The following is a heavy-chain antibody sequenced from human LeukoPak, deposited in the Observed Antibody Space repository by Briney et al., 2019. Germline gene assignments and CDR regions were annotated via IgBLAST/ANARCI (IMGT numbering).Heavy chain of an antibody. Sequence: ASVKLSCTASGFTFSGYDVNWVRQAPGQGLEWVGWMNPTSGDTGYAQKFQGRVTMTRSMSRNTAYMELSRLRSEDTAVYFCARVVMKAFYYYYMDVWGKGTTIIVSS. CDR3: ARVVMKAFYYYYMDV. CDR1: GFTFSGYD. V-gene: IGHV1-8*01. J-gene: IGHJ6*03. D-gene: IGHD2-21*01. CDR2: MNPTSGDT.